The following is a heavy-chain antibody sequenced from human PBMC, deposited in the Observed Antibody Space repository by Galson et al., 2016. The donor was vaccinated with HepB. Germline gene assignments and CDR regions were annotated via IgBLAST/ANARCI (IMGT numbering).Heavy chain of an antibody. V-gene: IGHV1-24*01. CDR3: AAADCGGDCFHF. J-gene: IGHJ4*02. CDR2: FDPEDGET. D-gene: IGHD2-21*01. Sequence: SVKVSCKVSGDTLTDLSIHWVRQAPGKGLEWMGGFDPEDGETIYTQKFQGRVTMTEDTSTDTAYMALTSLRSEDTAVCYCAAADCGGDCFHFWGQGTLVTVSS. CDR1: GDTLTDLS.